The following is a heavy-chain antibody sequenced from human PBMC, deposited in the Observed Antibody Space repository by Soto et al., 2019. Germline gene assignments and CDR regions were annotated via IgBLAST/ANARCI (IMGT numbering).Heavy chain of an antibody. J-gene: IGHJ4*02. D-gene: IGHD3-3*01. CDR1: GGSINSGDYH. CDR2: IYYSGST. CDR3: ARGGASYYDFWSGYYEIDY. Sequence: SETLSLTCTVSGGSINSGDYHWSWIRQSPGKGLEWIGAIYYSGSTYYNPSLKSRVTISVDTSKNQFSLKLSSVTAADTAVYYCARGGASYYDFWSGYYEIDYWGQGTLVTVS. V-gene: IGHV4-30-4*01.